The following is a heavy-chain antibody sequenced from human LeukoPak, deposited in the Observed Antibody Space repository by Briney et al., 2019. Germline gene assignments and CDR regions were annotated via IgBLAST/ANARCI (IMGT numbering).Heavy chain of an antibody. CDR2: MNPNSGNT. J-gene: IGHJ5*02. D-gene: IGHD3-10*01. Sequence: ASVKVSCKASGYTFTSYDINWVRQATGQGLEWMGWMNPNSGNTGYAQKFQGRVNMTRNTSISTAYMELSSLRSEDTAVYYCARVEKRAMVRGVSCRWFDPWGQGTLVTVSS. CDR1: GYTFTSYD. V-gene: IGHV1-8*01. CDR3: ARVEKRAMVRGVSCRWFDP.